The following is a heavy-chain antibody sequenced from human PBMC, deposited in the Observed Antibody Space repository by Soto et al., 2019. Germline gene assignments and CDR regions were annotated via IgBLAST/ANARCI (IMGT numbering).Heavy chain of an antibody. CDR3: ARTVEGYDSSGYYYAVDY. CDR1: GFSLSTSGVG. J-gene: IGHJ4*02. CDR2: IYWDDDK. D-gene: IGHD3-22*01. Sequence: SGPTLVNPTQTLTLTCTFSGFSLSTSGVGVGWIRQPPGKALEWLALIYWDDDKRYSPSLKSRLTITKDTSKNQVVLTMTNMDPVDTATYYCARTVEGYDSSGYYYAVDYWGQGTLVTVSS. V-gene: IGHV2-5*02.